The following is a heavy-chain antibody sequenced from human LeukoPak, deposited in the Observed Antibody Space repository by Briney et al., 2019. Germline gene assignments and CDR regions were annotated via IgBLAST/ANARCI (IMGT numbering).Heavy chain of an antibody. Sequence: NPSETLSLTCAVSGGSISSGGYSWSWIRQPPGKGLEWIGYIYHSGSTYYNPSLKSRVTISVDRSKNQFSLKLSSVTAADTAVYYCARLPYYYGMDVWGQGTTVTVSS. CDR3: ARLPYYYGMDV. CDR1: GGSISSGGYS. J-gene: IGHJ6*02. V-gene: IGHV4-30-2*01. CDR2: IYHSGST.